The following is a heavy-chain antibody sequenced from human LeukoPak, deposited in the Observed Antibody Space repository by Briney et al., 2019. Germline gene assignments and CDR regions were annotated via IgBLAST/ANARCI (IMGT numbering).Heavy chain of an antibody. D-gene: IGHD3-10*01. CDR2: INAGNGNT. J-gene: IGHJ2*01. CDR3: ARDQRLYYGSGSYNPWYFDL. Sequence: ASVKVSCKASGYTFTSYAMHWVRQAPGQRLGWMGWINAGNGNTKYSQKFQGRVTITRDTSASTAYMELSSLRSEDTAVYYCARDQRLYYGSGSYNPWYFDLWGRGTLVTVSS. V-gene: IGHV1-3*01. CDR1: GYTFTSYA.